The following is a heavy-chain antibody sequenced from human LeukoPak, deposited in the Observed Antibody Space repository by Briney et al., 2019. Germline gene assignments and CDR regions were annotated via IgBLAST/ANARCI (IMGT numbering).Heavy chain of an antibody. CDR2: IWYDGSNK. V-gene: IGHV3-33*01. J-gene: IGHJ6*02. D-gene: IGHD6-19*01. Sequence: PGRSLRLSCAASGFTFSSYGMHWVRQAPGKGLEWVAVIWYDGSNKYYADSVKGRFTISRDNSKNTLYLQMNSLRAEGTAVYYCARPGMGSSGWYDYYYYYGMDVWGQGTTATVSS. CDR1: GFTFSSYG. CDR3: ARPGMGSSGWYDYYYYYGMDV.